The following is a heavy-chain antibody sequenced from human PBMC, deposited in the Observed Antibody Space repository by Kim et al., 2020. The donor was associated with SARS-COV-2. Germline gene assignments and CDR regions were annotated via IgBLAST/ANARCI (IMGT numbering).Heavy chain of an antibody. CDR3: AKSSDYDILTGLGY. CDR2: ISYDGSNK. V-gene: IGHV3-30*18. Sequence: GGSLRLSCAASGFTFSSYGMHWVRQAPGKGLEWVAVISYDGSNKYYADSVKGRFTISRDNSKNTLYLQMNSLRAEDTAVYYCAKSSDYDILTGLGYWGQGTLVTVSS. CDR1: GFTFSSYG. D-gene: IGHD3-9*01. J-gene: IGHJ4*02.